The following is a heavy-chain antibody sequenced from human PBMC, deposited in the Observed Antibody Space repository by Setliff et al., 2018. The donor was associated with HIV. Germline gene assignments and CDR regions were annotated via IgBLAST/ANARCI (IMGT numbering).Heavy chain of an antibody. V-gene: IGHV3-7*01. CDR3: ARDNLYYNLYDGSPVYGMDV. Sequence: PGGSLRLSCAASGFTFRTYWMNWVRQAPGKGLEWVASIKHDGSEKYYVDSVKGRFTISRDNAKNSLYLQMNSLRAEDTALYYCARDNLYYNLYDGSPVYGMDVWGQGTTVTVSS. CDR2: IKHDGSEK. CDR1: GFTFRTYW. D-gene: IGHD3-3*01. J-gene: IGHJ6*02.